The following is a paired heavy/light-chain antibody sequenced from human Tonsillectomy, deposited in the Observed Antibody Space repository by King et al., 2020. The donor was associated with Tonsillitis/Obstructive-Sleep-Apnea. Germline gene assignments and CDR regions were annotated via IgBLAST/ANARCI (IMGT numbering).Heavy chain of an antibody. CDR3: ARGGLGDYFWGSYRDDVAFDI. V-gene: IGHV1-69*12. J-gene: IGHJ3*02. D-gene: IGHD3-16*02. CDR2: IIPIFNTA. CDR1: GGTFSNYP. Sequence: QVHLVQSGAEVKKPGSSVKVSCKTSGGTFSNYPFSWIRQAPGQGLEWMGGIIPIFNTANYAQKFQDRVTITADESTSTAYMELSSLRFEDTAMYYCARGGLGDYFWGSYRDDVAFDIWGQGTMVTVSS.
Light chain of an antibody. CDR1: SLRNYY. CDR2: GKN. Sequence: SSELTQDPAVSVALGQTVRITCQGDSLRNYYASWYQHKPGQAPVLVIYGKNNRPSGIPDRFSGSSSGNTASLTITGAQAEDEADYYCDSRDRTGNPTVIFGGGTKLTVL. V-gene: IGLV3-19*01. CDR3: DSRDRTGNPTVI. J-gene: IGLJ2*01.